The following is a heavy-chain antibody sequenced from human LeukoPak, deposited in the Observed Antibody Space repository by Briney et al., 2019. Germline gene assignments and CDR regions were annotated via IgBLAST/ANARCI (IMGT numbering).Heavy chain of an antibody. D-gene: IGHD5-12*01. CDR1: GXXXSXXX. CDR3: AKVATIRGENWFDP. CDR2: ISGSGTST. J-gene: IGHJ5*02. V-gene: IGHV3-23*01. Sequence: GGSLRLSCAVSGXXXSXXXXXXVXXXXXKXXXXVXSISGSGTSTYYADSVKGRFTISRDNSKNTLYLQMNSLRAEDTAIYYCAKVATIRGENWFDPWGQGTLVTVSS.